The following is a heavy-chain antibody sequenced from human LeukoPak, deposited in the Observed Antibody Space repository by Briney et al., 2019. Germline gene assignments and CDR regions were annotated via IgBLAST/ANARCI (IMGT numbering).Heavy chain of an antibody. D-gene: IGHD3-9*01. CDR3: AHSQRYFDWLSHDAFDI. V-gene: IGHV2-5*02. CDR1: GFSLRTSGVG. J-gene: IGHJ3*02. CDR2: IYWDDDK. Sequence: SGPTLAHPRRPRTLTCTFSGFSLRTSGVGVGWIRQPPGKALEWLALIYWDDDKRYSPSLKSRLTITKDTSNIQVVLTMTNMDPVDTATYYCAHSQRYFDWLSHDAFDIWGQGTMVTVSS.